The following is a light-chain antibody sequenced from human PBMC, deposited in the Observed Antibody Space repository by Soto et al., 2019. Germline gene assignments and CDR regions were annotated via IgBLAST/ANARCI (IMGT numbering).Light chain of an antibody. Sequence: QSVLTQPRSVSGSPGQSVTISCTGTSNDVGGYNYVSWYQQHPGKAPKLMIYDVSKRPSGVPDRFSGSKSGNTASLTISGLQAEDEADYYCCSYAGSYPYVFGTGTKVTVL. CDR1: SNDVGGYNY. V-gene: IGLV2-11*01. CDR3: CSYAGSYPYV. CDR2: DVS. J-gene: IGLJ1*01.